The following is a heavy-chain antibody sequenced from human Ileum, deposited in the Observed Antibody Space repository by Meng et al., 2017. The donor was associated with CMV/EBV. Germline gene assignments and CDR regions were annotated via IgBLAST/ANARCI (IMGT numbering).Heavy chain of an antibody. CDR3: TRPFTGASTLPF. CDR1: GFTFRDYW. D-gene: IGHD7-27*01. Sequence: GGSLRPSCAASGFTFRDYWMHWARQRPGKGLVWDSRINNDGDTADYADSVKGRFTISRDNTKNTLYLQMNSLRAEDTAVYYCTRPFTGASTLPFWGQGTLVTVSS. V-gene: IGHV3-74*01. J-gene: IGHJ4*02. CDR2: INNDGDTA.